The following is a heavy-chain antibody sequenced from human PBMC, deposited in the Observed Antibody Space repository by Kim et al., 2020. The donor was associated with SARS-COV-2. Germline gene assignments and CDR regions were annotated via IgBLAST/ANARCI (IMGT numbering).Heavy chain of an antibody. CDR2: IYPGDSDT. J-gene: IGHJ4*02. CDR1: GYSFTSYW. Sequence: GESLKISCKGSGYSFTSYWIGWVRQMPGKGLEWMGIIYPGDSDTRYSPSFQGQVTISADKSISTAYLQWSSLKASDTAMYYCARSVLGGDTAMAGFDYWGQGTLVTVSS. CDR3: ARSVLGGDTAMAGFDY. D-gene: IGHD5-18*01. V-gene: IGHV5-51*01.